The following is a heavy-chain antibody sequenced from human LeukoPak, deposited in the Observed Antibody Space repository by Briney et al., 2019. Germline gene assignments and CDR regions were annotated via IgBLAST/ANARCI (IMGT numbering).Heavy chain of an antibody. V-gene: IGHV3-53*01. CDR1: GFTVSTSY. Sequence: GGSLRLSCAASGFTVSTSYMSWVRQAPGKGLEWVSIIYSGGSTFYADSVKGRFTISRDNSKNTLYLQVNSLRAEDTAVYYCAKDPYYGSGNYHQPSSDYWGQGTLVTV. J-gene: IGHJ4*02. CDR3: AKDPYYGSGNYHQPSSDY. CDR2: IYSGGST. D-gene: IGHD3-10*01.